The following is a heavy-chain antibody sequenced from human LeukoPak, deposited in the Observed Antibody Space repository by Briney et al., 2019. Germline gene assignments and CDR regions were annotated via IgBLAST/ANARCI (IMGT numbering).Heavy chain of an antibody. CDR2: ISYDGSNK. CDR3: AKGHYYGSGSLDY. V-gene: IGHV3-30-3*01. Sequence: GGSLRLSCAASGFTFSSYAMHWVRQAPGKGLEWVAVISYDGSNKYYADSVKGRFTISRDNSKNTLYLQMNSLRAEDTAVYYCAKGHYYGSGSLDYWGQETLVTVSS. J-gene: IGHJ4*02. D-gene: IGHD3-10*01. CDR1: GFTFSSYA.